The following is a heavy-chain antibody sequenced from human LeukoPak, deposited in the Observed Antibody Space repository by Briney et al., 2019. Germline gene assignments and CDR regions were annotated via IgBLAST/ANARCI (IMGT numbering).Heavy chain of an antibody. CDR3: ARVSGSGSYFAFWY. J-gene: IGHJ4*02. CDR2: ISSSGSTI. V-gene: IGHV3-48*03. Sequence: PGGSLRLSCAASGFTFSSYEMNWVRQAPGEGLEWVSYISSSGSTIYYADSVKGRFTISRDNAKNSLYLQMNSLRAEDTAVYYCARVSGSGSYFAFWYWGQGTLVTVSS. D-gene: IGHD3-10*01. CDR1: GFTFSSYE.